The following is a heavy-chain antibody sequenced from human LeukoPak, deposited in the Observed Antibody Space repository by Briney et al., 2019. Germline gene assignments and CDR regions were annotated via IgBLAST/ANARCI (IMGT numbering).Heavy chain of an antibody. V-gene: IGHV3-23*01. CDR2: ISGSGGST. CDR3: ARGVAVAGAYYYMDV. Sequence: PGGSLRLSCAASGFTFSSYGMSWVRQAPGKGLEWVSAISGSGGSTYYADSVKGRFTISRDNAKNSLYLQMNSLRAEDTALYYCARGVAVAGAYYYMDVWGKGTTVTGSS. D-gene: IGHD6-19*01. J-gene: IGHJ6*03. CDR1: GFTFSSYG.